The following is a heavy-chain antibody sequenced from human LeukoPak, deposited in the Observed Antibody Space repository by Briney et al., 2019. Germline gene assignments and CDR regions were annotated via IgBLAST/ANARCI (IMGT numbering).Heavy chain of an antibody. J-gene: IGHJ4*02. D-gene: IGHD2/OR15-2a*01. Sequence: SETLSLTCTVSGGSISSYYWSWIRQPPGKGLEWIGYIYYSGSTNYNPSLKSRVTISVDTSKNQFSLKLSSVTAADTAVYYCEYSNGARGYFDYWGQGTLVTVSS. CDR2: IYYSGST. V-gene: IGHV4-59*01. CDR1: GGSISSYY. CDR3: EYSNGARGYFDY.